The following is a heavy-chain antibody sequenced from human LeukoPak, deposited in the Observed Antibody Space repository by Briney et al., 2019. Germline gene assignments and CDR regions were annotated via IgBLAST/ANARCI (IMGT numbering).Heavy chain of an antibody. CDR2: IWSDGTEK. D-gene: IGHD4-11*01. Sequence: GGSLRLSCAASGFTYSHYGMHWVRQAPGKGLEWVAVIWSDGTEKYYGDAVKGRLTISRDNSRNTLYLQMNSLRGEDTAVYYCAKDAQRGFDYSNSLEYWGQGTLVTVSS. CDR3: AKDAQRGFDYSNSLEY. V-gene: IGHV3-33*06. CDR1: GFTYSHYG. J-gene: IGHJ4*02.